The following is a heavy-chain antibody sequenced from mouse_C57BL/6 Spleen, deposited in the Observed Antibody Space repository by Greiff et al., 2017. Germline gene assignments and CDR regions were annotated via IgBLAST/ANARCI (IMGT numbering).Heavy chain of an antibody. CDR3: ARWGSYDEAY. D-gene: IGHD2-12*01. J-gene: IGHJ3*01. CDR1: GYSITSGYY. V-gene: IGHV3-6*01. CDR2: ISYDGSN. Sequence: EVKLVESGPGLVKPSQSLSLTCSVTGYSITSGYYWNWIRQFPGNKLEWMGYISYDGSNNYNPSLKNRISITRDTSKNQFFLKLNSVTTEDTATYYCARWGSYDEAYWGQGTLVTVSA.